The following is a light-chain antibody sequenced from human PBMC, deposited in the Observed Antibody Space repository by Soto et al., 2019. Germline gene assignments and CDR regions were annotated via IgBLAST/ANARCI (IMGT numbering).Light chain of an antibody. CDR1: SSDVGGYNY. CDR2: DVS. Sequence: QSALTQPRSVSGSPGPSVTISCTGTSSDVGGYNYVSWYQQHPGKAPKLMIYDVSKRPSGVPDRFSGSKSGNTASVAISGLQAEDEADYYCCSYAGSYTLLFGGGTKLTVL. CDR3: CSYAGSYTLL. J-gene: IGLJ2*01. V-gene: IGLV2-11*01.